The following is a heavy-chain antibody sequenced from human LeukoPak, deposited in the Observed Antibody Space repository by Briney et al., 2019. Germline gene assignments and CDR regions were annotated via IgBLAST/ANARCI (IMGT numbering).Heavy chain of an antibody. Sequence: PGGSLRLSCAASGFTFSSYAMSWVRQAPGKWLEWVSAISGSGGSTYYADSVKGRFTISRDNSKNTLFLQMKSLRAGDTAVYYCTKGKYSYGKNPDYWCQGTLVTVSS. CDR1: GFTFSSYA. CDR2: ISGSGGST. CDR3: TKGKYSYGKNPDY. V-gene: IGHV3-23*01. D-gene: IGHD5-18*01. J-gene: IGHJ4*02.